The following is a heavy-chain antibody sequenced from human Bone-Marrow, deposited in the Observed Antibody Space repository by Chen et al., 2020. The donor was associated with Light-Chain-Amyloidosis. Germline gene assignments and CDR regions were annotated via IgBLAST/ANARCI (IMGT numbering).Heavy chain of an antibody. CDR2: IYPDDSDA. J-gene: IGHJ4*02. Sequence: EVQLEQSGPEVKKPGESLKISCKGSGYTFPNYWIGWVRQMPGKGLEWMGGIYPDDSDARYSPSFEGQVTISADKSITTAYLQWRSLKASDTAMYYCARRRDGYNLDYWGQGTLVTVSS. CDR1: GYTFPNYW. CDR3: ARRRDGYNLDY. V-gene: IGHV5-51*01. D-gene: IGHD5-12*01.